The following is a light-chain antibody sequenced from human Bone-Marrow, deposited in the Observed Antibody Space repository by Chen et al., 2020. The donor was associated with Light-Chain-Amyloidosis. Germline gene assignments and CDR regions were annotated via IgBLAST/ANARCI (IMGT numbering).Light chain of an antibody. Sequence: NFMLTQPHSVSESPGKTVIISCTRSSGNIATNYVQWYQQRPGSSPTTVIYEDDQRPSGVPERFSGSIDRSYNSASITISGLKTEDEADYYCQSYQGSSQGVFGGGTKLTVL. J-gene: IGLJ3*02. CDR3: QSYQGSSQGV. CDR2: EDD. CDR1: SGNIATNY. V-gene: IGLV6-57*01.